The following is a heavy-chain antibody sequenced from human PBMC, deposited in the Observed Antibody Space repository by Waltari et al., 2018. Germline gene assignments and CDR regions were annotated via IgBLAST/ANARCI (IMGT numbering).Heavy chain of an antibody. D-gene: IGHD1-20*01. CDR3: AKGYRDGDY. CDR2: MSNSGGST. Sequence: EVQLVESGGGLVQPGGSLRLSCVVSGFTFSSYAMSWVRQAPGKGLEWVSGMSNSGGSTYYADSVKGRFTISRDNSKNTLYLKMSSLRAEDTAVYYCAKGYRDGDYWGQGTLVTVSS. J-gene: IGHJ4*02. V-gene: IGHV3-23*04. CDR1: GFTFSSYA.